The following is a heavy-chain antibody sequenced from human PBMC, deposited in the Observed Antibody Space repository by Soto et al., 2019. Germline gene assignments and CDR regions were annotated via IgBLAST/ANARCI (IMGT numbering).Heavy chain of an antibody. Sequence: QVQLVQSGAEVKKPGASVKVSCQASGYTFTRYFMQWVRQAPGQGLEWMGLINPAGGTTSYAQQFQDRVTMTRDTSTSTVYMELSSLRSEDTAVYYCARDGTFDYWGQGTLVTVSS. J-gene: IGHJ4*02. V-gene: IGHV1-46*01. CDR2: INPAGGTT. CDR1: GYTFTRYF. D-gene: IGHD1-7*01. CDR3: ARDGTFDY.